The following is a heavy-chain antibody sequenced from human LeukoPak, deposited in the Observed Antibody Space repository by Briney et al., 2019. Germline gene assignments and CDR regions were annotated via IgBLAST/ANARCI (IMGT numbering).Heavy chain of an antibody. J-gene: IGHJ4*02. D-gene: IGHD3-3*01. V-gene: IGHV3-7*01. CDR3: ARVRVETSFDY. CDR2: IKQDGSES. CDR1: GFTLSIYW. Sequence: GGSLRLSCAASGFTLSIYWMSWVRQAPGKGLEWVANIKQDGSESHYVDSVKGRFTISRDNAKNSVSLQMNSLRAEDTAVYYCARVRVETSFDYWGQGTLVTVSS.